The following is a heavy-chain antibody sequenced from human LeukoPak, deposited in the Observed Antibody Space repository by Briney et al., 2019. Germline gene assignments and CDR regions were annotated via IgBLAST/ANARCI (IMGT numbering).Heavy chain of an antibody. V-gene: IGHV3-21*01. Sequence: PGGSLRLSCAASGFTFSSYSMNWVRQAPGKGLEWVSSMSSSSSYIYYADSVKGRFTISRDNAKNSLYLQMSSLRAEDTAVYYCARDATDDLLTGSYGMDVWGQGTTVTVSS. CDR1: GFTFSSYS. CDR2: MSSSSSYI. CDR3: ARDATDDLLTGSYGMDV. J-gene: IGHJ6*02. D-gene: IGHD3-9*01.